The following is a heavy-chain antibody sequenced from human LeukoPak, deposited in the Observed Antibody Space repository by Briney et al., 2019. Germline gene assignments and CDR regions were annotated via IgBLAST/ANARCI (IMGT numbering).Heavy chain of an antibody. J-gene: IGHJ4*02. CDR3: GRGGEREEFDY. CDR1: GGSFSGYY. CDR2: INHSGST. Sequence: NTSETLSLTCAVYGGSFSGYYWSWIRQPPGKGLEWIGEINHSGSTNYNPSLKSRVTISVDTSKNQFSLKLTSVTAADPAVYYCGRGGEREEFDYWGQGTLVTVSS. D-gene: IGHD1-1*01. V-gene: IGHV4-34*01.